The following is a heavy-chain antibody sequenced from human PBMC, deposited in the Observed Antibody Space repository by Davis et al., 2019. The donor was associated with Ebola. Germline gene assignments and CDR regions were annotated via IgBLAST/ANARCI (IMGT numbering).Heavy chain of an antibody. CDR3: VRGGYYFDP. CDR2: IKEDGSQK. CDR1: GFTFSSYW. D-gene: IGHD1-26*01. J-gene: IGHJ5*02. Sequence: GESLKISCAASGFTFSSYWMSWVRQAPGKGLEWVANIKEDGSQKNYVDSVKGRFTISRDNAQKSLFLQMNNLRLEDTALYYCVRGGYYFDPWGQGTLVTVSS. V-gene: IGHV3-7*01.